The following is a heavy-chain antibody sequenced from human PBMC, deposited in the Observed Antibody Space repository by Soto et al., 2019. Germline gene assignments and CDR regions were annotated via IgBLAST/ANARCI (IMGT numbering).Heavy chain of an antibody. Sequence: SETLSLTCSVSGASISSNFWSWVRQPPGKGLEWIGYIYFGGTTHYNPSLKSRATISVDKSKNQFSLKLSSVTAADTAVYYCARGHVLLWFGETYYFDYWGQGTLVTVSS. V-gene: IGHV4-59*12. D-gene: IGHD3-10*01. CDR3: ARGHVLLWFGETYYFDY. CDR2: IYFGGTT. CDR1: GASISSNF. J-gene: IGHJ4*02.